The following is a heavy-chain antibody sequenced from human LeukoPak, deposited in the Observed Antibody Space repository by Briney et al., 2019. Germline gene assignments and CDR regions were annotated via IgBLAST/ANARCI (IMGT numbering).Heavy chain of an antibody. CDR1: GITFGSYW. CDR2: IKPDGSEK. V-gene: IGHV3-7*02. CDR3: VRASSYGDFDY. D-gene: IGHD4-17*01. J-gene: IGHJ4*02. Sequence: GGSLRLSCAASGITFGSYWMTRVRQAPGKGLECVANIKPDGSEKHYVDSVEGRFTISRDNAKNSLFLQMNSLRAEDTAVYYCVRASSYGDFDYWGQGTLVTVSS.